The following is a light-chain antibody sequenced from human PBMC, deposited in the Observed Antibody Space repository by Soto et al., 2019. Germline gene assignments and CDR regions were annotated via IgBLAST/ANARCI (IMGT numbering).Light chain of an antibody. CDR3: QYYGSLGLT. V-gene: IGKV3-20*01. CDR1: QRVSRSY. Sequence: EIVLTQSPGTLSLSPGERATLSCRASQRVSRSYLAWYQQKPGHAPRLLIYGASSRATGIPDRFRGSGSGTDFTLTISRLEPEDLGVYYFQYYGSLGLTFGGGTKVESK. CDR2: GAS. J-gene: IGKJ4*01.